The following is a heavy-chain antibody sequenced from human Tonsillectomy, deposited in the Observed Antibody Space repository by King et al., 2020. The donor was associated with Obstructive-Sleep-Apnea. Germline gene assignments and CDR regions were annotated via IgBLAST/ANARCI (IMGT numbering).Heavy chain of an antibody. V-gene: IGHV2-5*02. CDR3: AHRRGWTYYFDY. CDR1: GFSLSTSGVG. D-gene: IGHD3/OR15-3a*01. J-gene: IGHJ4*02. Sequence: ITLKESGPTLVKPTQTLTLTCTFSGFSLSTSGVGVGWIRQPPGKALEWLALIYWDDDKLYSPSLKSRLTITKDTPKNQVALTMTNLDPVDTATYYCAHRRGWTYYFDYWGQGTLVTVSS. CDR2: IYWDDDK.